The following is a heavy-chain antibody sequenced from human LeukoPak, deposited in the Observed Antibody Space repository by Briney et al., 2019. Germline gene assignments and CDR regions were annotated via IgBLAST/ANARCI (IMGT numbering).Heavy chain of an antibody. CDR1: GYTLTELS. V-gene: IGHV1-24*01. CDR3: ATAGVRKPYYYYMDV. J-gene: IGHJ6*03. CDR2: FGPEDGET. D-gene: IGHD3-10*01. Sequence: ASVKVSCKVSGYTLTELSMHWVRQAPGKGLEWMGGFGPEDGETIYAQKFQGRVTMTEDTSTDTAYMELSSLRSEDTAVYYCATAGVRKPYYYYMDVWGKGTTVTVSS.